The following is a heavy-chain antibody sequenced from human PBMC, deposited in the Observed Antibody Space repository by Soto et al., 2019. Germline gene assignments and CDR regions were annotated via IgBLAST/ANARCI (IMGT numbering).Heavy chain of an antibody. J-gene: IGHJ5*02. D-gene: IGHD1-1*01. V-gene: IGHV1-18*01. CDR1: GYTFTSYG. CDR2: ISAYNGNT. Sequence: QVQLVQSGAEVKKPGASVKVSCKASGYTFTSYGISWVRQAPGQGLEWMGWISAYNGNTNYAQKLQGRVTMTTDTSTSTAYMELRSLRSDDTAVYYCAREELGWNQGGLNWFDPWGQGTLVTVSS. CDR3: AREELGWNQGGLNWFDP.